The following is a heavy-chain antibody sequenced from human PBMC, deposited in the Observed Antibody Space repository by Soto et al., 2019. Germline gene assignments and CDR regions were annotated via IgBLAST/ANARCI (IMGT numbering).Heavy chain of an antibody. CDR1: GGSFSGYY. V-gene: IGHV4-34*01. Sequence: PSETLSLTCAVYGGSFSGYYWSWIRQPPGKGLEWIGEINHSGSTNYNPSLKSRVTISVDTSKNQFSLKLSSVTAADTAVYYCATYFGSGTYFPDHYYYGMDVWGQGTTVTVSS. D-gene: IGHD3-10*01. CDR3: ATYFGSGTYFPDHYYYGMDV. J-gene: IGHJ6*02. CDR2: INHSGST.